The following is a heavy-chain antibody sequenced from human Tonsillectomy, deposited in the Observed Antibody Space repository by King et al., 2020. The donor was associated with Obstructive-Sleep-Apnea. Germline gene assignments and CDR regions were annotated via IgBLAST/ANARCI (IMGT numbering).Heavy chain of an antibody. J-gene: IGHJ4*02. CDR3: ARDRNYYDSSGYYTAPFDY. V-gene: IGHV3-21*01. CDR1: GFTFSSYS. D-gene: IGHD3-22*01. Sequence: VQLVESGGGLVKPGGSLRLSCAASGFTFSSYSMNWVRQAPGKGLEWVSSINTSSINIYYADSVKGRFTISRDNAKNSLYLQMTSLRAEDTAVYYCARDRNYYDSSGYYTAPFDYWGQGTLVTVSS. CDR2: INTSSINI.